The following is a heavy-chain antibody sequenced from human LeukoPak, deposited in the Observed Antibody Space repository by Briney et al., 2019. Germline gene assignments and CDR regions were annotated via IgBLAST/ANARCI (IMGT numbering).Heavy chain of an antibody. CDR3: ARRKAIAVFFFDY. J-gene: IGHJ4*02. V-gene: IGHV4-39*01. D-gene: IGHD6-19*01. CDR1: VGSISSSSYY. Sequence: SETLSLTCTVSVGSISSSSYYCGWIRQPPGKGLEWIGSIYYSGSTYYNPSLKSRLTISVDTSKNQFSLKLSSVTAADTAVYYCARRKAIAVFFFDYWGQGALVTVSS. CDR2: IYYSGST.